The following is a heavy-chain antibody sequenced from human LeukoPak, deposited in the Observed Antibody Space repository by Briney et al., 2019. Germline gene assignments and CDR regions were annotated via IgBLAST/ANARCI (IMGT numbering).Heavy chain of an antibody. D-gene: IGHD2-2*01. CDR1: GFTFSSYS. J-gene: IGHJ4*02. CDR2: ISGSGGST. CDR3: ASLNWEYCSSTSCPDY. Sequence: GGSLRLSCAASGFTFSSYSMNWVRQAPGKGLEWVSAISGSGGSTYYADSVKGRFTISRDNSKNTLYLQMNSLRAEDTAVYYCASLNWEYCSSTSCPDYWGQGTLVTVSS. V-gene: IGHV3-23*01.